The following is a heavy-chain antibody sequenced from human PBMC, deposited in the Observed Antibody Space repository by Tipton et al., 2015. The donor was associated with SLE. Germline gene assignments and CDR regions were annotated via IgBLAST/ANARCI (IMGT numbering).Heavy chain of an antibody. J-gene: IGHJ6*03. CDR3: ARAQATYSLVNYMDV. D-gene: IGHD2-21*01. CDR1: GFTFSSYS. V-gene: IGHV3-21*01. Sequence: SLRLSCAASGFTFSSYSMNWVRQAPGKGLEWVSSISSSSSYIYYADSVKGRFTISRDNAKNSLYLQMNSLRAEDTAVYYCARAQATYSLVNYMDVWGKGTPATVPS. CDR2: ISSSSSYI.